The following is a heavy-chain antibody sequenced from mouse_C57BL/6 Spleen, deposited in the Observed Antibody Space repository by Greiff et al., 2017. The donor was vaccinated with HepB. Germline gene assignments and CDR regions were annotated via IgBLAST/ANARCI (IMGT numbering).Heavy chain of an antibody. D-gene: IGHD3-1*01. V-gene: IGHV1-26*01. CDR1: GYTFTDYY. Sequence: VQLQQSGPELVKPGASVKISCKASGYTFTDYYMNWVKQSHGKSLEWIGDINPNNGGTSYNQKFKGKATLTVDKSSSTAYMELRSLTSEDSAVYDCARSGYSLHYYAIDYWGQGTSVTVSA. CDR3: ARSGYSLHYYAIDY. J-gene: IGHJ4*01. CDR2: INPNNGGT.